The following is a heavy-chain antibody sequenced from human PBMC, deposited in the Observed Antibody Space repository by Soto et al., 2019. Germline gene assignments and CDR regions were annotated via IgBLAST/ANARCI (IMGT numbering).Heavy chain of an antibody. V-gene: IGHV4-34*01. CDR3: ARGKVRAFDI. Sequence: XATLSLTCAVYGASFSGYYWSWIRQPPGKGLEWIGEINHSVSTNYNPSLKSRVTISVDTSKNQFSLKLSSVTAADTAVYYCARGKVRAFDIWGQGTMVTV. D-gene: IGHD4-4*01. J-gene: IGHJ3*02. CDR2: INHSVST. CDR1: GASFSGYY.